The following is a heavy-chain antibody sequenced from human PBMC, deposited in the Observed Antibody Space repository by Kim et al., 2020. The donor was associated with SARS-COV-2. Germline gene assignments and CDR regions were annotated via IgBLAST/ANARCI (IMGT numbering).Heavy chain of an antibody. Sequence: SETLSLTCTVSGGSISSYYWSWIRQPPGKGLEWIGYIYYSGSTNYNPSLKSRVTISVDTSKNQFSLKLSSVTAADTAVYYCARESEGPDWFDPWGQGTLVTVSS. J-gene: IGHJ5*02. CDR3: ARESEGPDWFDP. CDR1: GGSISSYY. CDR2: IYYSGST. V-gene: IGHV4-59*01.